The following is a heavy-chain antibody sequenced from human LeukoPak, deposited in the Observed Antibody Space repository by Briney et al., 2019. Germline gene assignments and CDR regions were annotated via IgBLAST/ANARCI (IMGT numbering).Heavy chain of an antibody. CDR3: ARSDILTLMDV. Sequence: GGSLRLSCAASGFTFSSYGMHWVRQAPGKGLDWVAVISYDGNHKYYADSVKGRFTISRDNSKNTVYLQMNGLTAEDTAVYYCARSDILTLMDVWGQGTTVTVSS. D-gene: IGHD3-9*01. CDR2: ISYDGNHK. CDR1: GFTFSSYG. V-gene: IGHV3-30*03. J-gene: IGHJ6*02.